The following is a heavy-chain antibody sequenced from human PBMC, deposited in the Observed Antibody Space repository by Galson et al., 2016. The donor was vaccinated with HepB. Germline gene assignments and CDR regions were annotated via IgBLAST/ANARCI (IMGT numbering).Heavy chain of an antibody. CDR1: RYTFTNYA. V-gene: IGHV1-3*01. J-gene: IGHJ6*02. CDR3: ARGDVIPSTCYYYYSGLDV. CDR2: NDAGNGNT. Sequence: SVKVSCKASRYTFTNYAIHWVRQAPGQRLEWMGWNDAGNGNTKYSQKFQGRVTIARDTSASTAYVELSSLRSEDTAVYYCARGDVIPSTCYYYYSGLDVWGQGTTVTVSS. D-gene: IGHD2/OR15-2a*01.